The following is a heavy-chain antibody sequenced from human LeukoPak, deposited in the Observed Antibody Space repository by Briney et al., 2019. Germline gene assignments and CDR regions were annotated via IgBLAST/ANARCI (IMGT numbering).Heavy chain of an antibody. J-gene: IGHJ3*02. CDR2: IYYSGST. D-gene: IGHD3-10*01. CDR1: GGSISSNSYY. V-gene: IGHV4-39*07. Sequence: PSETLSLTCTVSGGSISSNSYYWGWIRQPPGKGLEWIGSIYYSGSTYYNPSLKSRVTISVDTSKNQFSLKLNSVTAADTAVYYCARDESPLLVGGAFDIWGQGTVVTVSS. CDR3: ARDESPLLVGGAFDI.